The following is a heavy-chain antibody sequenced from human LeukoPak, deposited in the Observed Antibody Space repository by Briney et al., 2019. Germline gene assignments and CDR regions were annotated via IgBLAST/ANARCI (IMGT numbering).Heavy chain of an antibody. V-gene: IGHV4-39*07. D-gene: IGHD6-6*01. CDR3: ARGVARSSKFHFSYYFDY. J-gene: IGHJ4*02. CDR2: IYHSGST. Sequence: SDTLSLTCTVSGGSISSSSYYWGWIRQPPGKGLEWIGSIYHSGSTYYNPSLKSRVTISVDTSKNQFSLNLSSVTAADTAVYYCARGVARSSKFHFSYYFDYWGQGTMVTVSS. CDR1: GGSISSSSYY.